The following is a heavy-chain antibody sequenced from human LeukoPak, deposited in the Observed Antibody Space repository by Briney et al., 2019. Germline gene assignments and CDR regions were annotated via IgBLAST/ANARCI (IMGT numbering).Heavy chain of an antibody. CDR3: ARGWLAYGY. V-gene: IGHV4-34*01. CDR1: GGSFSGYY. Sequence: SETLSLTCAVYGGSFSGYYWSWIRQPPGKGLEWIGEINHSGSTNYNPSLKSRVTISVDTSKNQLSLKLSSVTAADTAVYYCARGWLAYGYWGQGTLVTVSS. J-gene: IGHJ4*02. CDR2: INHSGST. D-gene: IGHD6-19*01.